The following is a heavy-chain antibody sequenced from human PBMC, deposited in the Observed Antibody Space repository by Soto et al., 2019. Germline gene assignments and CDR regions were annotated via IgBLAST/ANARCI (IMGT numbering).Heavy chain of an antibody. V-gene: IGHV1-69*06. CDR1: GGTLSDHG. CDR2: TIPVFNTA. Sequence: QVQLEQSGAEVKKPGSSVKVSCKASGGTLSDHGVAWLRQAPGQGLEWMGGTIPVFNTAKYAQKFQGRVTVTAYKLPNIAYMELSSLRSEDTAFYFCARWVYGSGNYYTGPSAFDIWGQGTMVIVSS. J-gene: IGHJ3*02. CDR3: ARWVYGSGNYYTGPSAFDI. D-gene: IGHD3-10*01.